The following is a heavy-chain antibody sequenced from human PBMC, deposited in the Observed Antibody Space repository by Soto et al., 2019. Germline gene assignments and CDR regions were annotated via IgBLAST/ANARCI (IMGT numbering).Heavy chain of an antibody. V-gene: IGHV4-39*01. CDR2: IYESGST. Sequence: QLQLQESGPGLVKPSETLSLTCAVSGGSISSITYYWGWIRQPPGKGLEWIGSIYESGSTYYNPSLKSRVNISVDTSKAQFSLRLSSVTAADTAVYYCARRITVPDNYFDHWGQGTLVTVSS. CDR3: ARRITVPDNYFDH. J-gene: IGHJ4*02. D-gene: IGHD4-17*01. CDR1: GGSISSITYY.